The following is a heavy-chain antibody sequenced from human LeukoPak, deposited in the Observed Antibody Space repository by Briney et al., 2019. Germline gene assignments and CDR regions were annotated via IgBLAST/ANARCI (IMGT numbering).Heavy chain of an antibody. D-gene: IGHD3-10*01. CDR3: AKSPYYGSGSYTDY. Sequence: GGSLRLSCAASGFTFSRYGMHWVRQAPGKGLEWVAVISYDGSNKYYADSVKGRFTISRDNSKNTLYLQMNSLRAEDTAVYYCAKSPYYGSGSYTDYWGQGTLVTVSS. CDR2: ISYDGSNK. V-gene: IGHV3-30*18. CDR1: GFTFSRYG. J-gene: IGHJ4*02.